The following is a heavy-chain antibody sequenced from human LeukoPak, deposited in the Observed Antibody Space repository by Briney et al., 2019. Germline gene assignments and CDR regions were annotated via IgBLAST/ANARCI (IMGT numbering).Heavy chain of an antibody. Sequence: ASVKVSCKASGYTFTGYYMHWVRQAPGQGLEWMGIINPSGGSTSYAQKFQGRVTMTRDTSTSTVYMELSSLRSEDTAVYYCARDAGGSGSYYRYWFDPWGQGTLVTVSS. J-gene: IGHJ5*02. CDR2: INPSGGST. V-gene: IGHV1-46*01. D-gene: IGHD3-10*01. CDR1: GYTFTGYY. CDR3: ARDAGGSGSYYRYWFDP.